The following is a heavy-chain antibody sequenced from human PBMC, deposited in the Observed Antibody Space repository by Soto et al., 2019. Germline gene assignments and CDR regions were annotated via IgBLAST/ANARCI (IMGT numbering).Heavy chain of an antibody. D-gene: IGHD3-10*01. J-gene: IGHJ4*02. CDR3: VRAHMVRGVIPFDY. V-gene: IGHV1-69*02. CDR1: GGTFSSYT. Sequence: QVQLVQSGAEVKKPGSSVKVSCKASGGTFSSYTISWVRQAPGQGLEWMGRIIPILGIANYAQKFQGRVTITADKSTSTAYMELSSLRSEDTAVYYCVRAHMVRGVIPFDYWGQGTLVTVSS. CDR2: IIPILGIA.